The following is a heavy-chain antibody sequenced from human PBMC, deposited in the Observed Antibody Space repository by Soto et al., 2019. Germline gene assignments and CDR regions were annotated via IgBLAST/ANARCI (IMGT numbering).Heavy chain of an antibody. J-gene: IGHJ4*02. D-gene: IGHD2-2*01. V-gene: IGHV4-34*01. CDR2: INHSGRT. CDR3: ARARGRIAVVPAARERQGSYYFDY. CDR1: GGSFSGYY. Sequence: QVQLQQWGAGLLKPSETLSLTCAVYGGSFSGYYWSWIRQPPGKGLEWIGEINHSGRTNYNPSLKSRVTISVDTSKNQFSLKLSSVTAADTAVYYCARARGRIAVVPAARERQGSYYFDYWGQGTLVTVSS.